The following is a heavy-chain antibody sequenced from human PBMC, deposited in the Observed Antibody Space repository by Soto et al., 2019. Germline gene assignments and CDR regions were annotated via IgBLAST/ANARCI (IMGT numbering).Heavy chain of an antibody. CDR1: GFSLSTSGMC. D-gene: IGHD2-2*01. Sequence: SGPTLVNPTHTLTLTCTFSGFSLSTSGMCVSWIRQPPGKALEWLALIDWDDDKYYSTSLKTRLTISKDTSKNQVVLTMTNMDPVDTATYYCARIPIVVVPAAIRNPYYYYYGMDVWGQGTTVTVSS. CDR3: ARIPIVVVPAAIRNPYYYYYGMDV. J-gene: IGHJ6*02. V-gene: IGHV2-70*01. CDR2: IDWDDDK.